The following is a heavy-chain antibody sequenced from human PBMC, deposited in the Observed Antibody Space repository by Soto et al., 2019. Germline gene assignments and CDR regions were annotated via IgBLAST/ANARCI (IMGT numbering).Heavy chain of an antibody. CDR2: ISWNSGSI. J-gene: IGHJ4*02. V-gene: IGHV3-9*01. D-gene: IGHD6-19*01. CDR1: GFTFDDYA. Sequence: GGSLRLSCAASGFTFDDYAMHWVRQAPGKGLEWVSGISWNSGSIGYADSVKGRFTISRDNAKNSLYLQMNSLRAEDTALYYCAKDIVPAVAGIFDYWGQGTLVTVSS. CDR3: AKDIVPAVAGIFDY.